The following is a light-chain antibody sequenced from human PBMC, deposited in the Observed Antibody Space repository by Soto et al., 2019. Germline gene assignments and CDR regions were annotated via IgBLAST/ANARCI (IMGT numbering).Light chain of an antibody. CDR3: SSYTINSTLV. J-gene: IGLJ1*01. CDR1: SSDIGVYKY. V-gene: IGLV2-14*01. CDR2: DVS. Sequence: QSALTQPASVSGSPGQSITVSCTGTSSDIGVYKYVSWYQQHPGKAPKVMIYDVSNRPSGVSNRFSGSKSGNTASLTISGLQADDEADYYCSSYTINSTLVFGTGTKLTVL.